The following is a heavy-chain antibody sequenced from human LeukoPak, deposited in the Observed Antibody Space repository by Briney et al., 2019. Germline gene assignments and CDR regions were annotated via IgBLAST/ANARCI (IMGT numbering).Heavy chain of an antibody. CDR2: INPNSGGT. J-gene: IGHJ5*02. CDR1: GYTFTGYY. CDR3: ARVFQLWLNWFDP. D-gene: IGHD5-18*01. V-gene: IGHV1-2*06. Sequence: ASGKVSCKASGYTFTGYYMHWVRQAPGQGLEWMGRINPNSGGTNYAQKFQGRVTMTRDTSISTAYMELSRLRSDDTAVYYCARVFQLWLNWFDPWGQGTLVTVSS.